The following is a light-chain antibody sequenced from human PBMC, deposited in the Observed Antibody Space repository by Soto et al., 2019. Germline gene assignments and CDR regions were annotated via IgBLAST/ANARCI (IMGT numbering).Light chain of an antibody. Sequence: SVLTQPPSVSGTPGQTITISCSGSDSNIGRNAVDWYQQVPGTAPELVIYTNIQRPSGVPDRFSGSKSGTSASLAVSGLQSEDEADYYCAVWDDSLNAPVFGGGTQLTVL. CDR3: AVWDDSLNAPV. CDR2: TNI. CDR1: DSNIGRNA. J-gene: IGLJ2*01. V-gene: IGLV1-44*01.